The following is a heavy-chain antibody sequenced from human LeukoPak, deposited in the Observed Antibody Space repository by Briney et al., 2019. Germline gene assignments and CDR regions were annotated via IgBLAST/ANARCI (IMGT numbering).Heavy chain of an antibody. CDR3: ARRIQLSGGGGRKSVIDY. V-gene: IGHV4-38-2*02. D-gene: IGHD5-18*01. J-gene: IGHJ4*02. CDR1: GFSITTGYY. CDR2: IFRIGST. Sequence: SETLSLTCTVSGFSITTGYYWAWIRQPPGKGLEWIGTIFRIGSTYYNPSLKSRVTISVDKSKNQFSLKLSSVTAADTAVYYCARRIQLSGGGGRKSVIDYWGQGTLVTVSS.